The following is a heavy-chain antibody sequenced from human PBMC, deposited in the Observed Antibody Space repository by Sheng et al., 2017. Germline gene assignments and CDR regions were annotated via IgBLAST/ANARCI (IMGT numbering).Heavy chain of an antibody. V-gene: IGHV3-30-3*01. CDR2: ISYDGSNK. D-gene: IGHD1-1*01. CDR1: GFTFSSYA. CDR3: ASWWSRYNWNAGFDY. J-gene: IGHJ4*02. Sequence: QVQLVESGGGVVQPGRSLRLSCAASGFTFSSYAMHWVRQAPGKGLEWVAVISYDGSNKYYADSVKGRFTISRDNSKNTLYLQMNSLRAEDTAVYYCASWWSRYNWNAGFDYWGQGTLVTVSS.